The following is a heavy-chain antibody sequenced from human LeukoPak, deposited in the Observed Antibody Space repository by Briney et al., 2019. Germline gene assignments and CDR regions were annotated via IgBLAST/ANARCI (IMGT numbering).Heavy chain of an antibody. V-gene: IGHV3-23*01. J-gene: IGHJ5*02. CDR1: GFTFSSYA. CDR3: ARDALGYCSGGSCYPNWFDP. Sequence: GGSLRLSCAASGFTFSSYAMSWVRQAPGKGLEWVSAISGSGGSTYYADSVKGRFTISRDNSKNTLYLQMNSLRAEDTAVYYCARDALGYCSGGSCYPNWFDPWGQGTLVTVSS. D-gene: IGHD2-15*01. CDR2: ISGSGGST.